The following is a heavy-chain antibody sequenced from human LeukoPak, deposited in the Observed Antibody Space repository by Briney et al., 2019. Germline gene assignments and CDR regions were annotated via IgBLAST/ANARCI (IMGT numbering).Heavy chain of an antibody. CDR3: AFTNMVRGVINWFDP. V-gene: IGHV5-51*01. J-gene: IGHJ5*02. D-gene: IGHD3-10*01. Sequence: GESLKISCKGSGYSFTSYWIGWVRQMPGKGLEWMGIIYPGDSDTRYSPSFQGQVTISADKSISTAYLQWSSLKASDTAMYYYAFTNMVRGVINWFDPWGQGTLVAVSS. CDR1: GYSFTSYW. CDR2: IYPGDSDT.